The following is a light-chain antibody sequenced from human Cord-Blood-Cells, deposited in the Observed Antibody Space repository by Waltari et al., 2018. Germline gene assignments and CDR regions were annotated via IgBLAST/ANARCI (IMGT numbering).Light chain of an antibody. V-gene: IGLV2-11*01. CDR2: DVS. Sequence: QSALTQPRSVSGSPGQSVTISCTGTSSDVGGYNSVPWYQQHPGKAPKLMIYDVSKRPSGVPDRFSGSKSGNTASLTISGLQAEDEADYYCCSYAGSYIHVVFGGGTKLTVL. CDR1: SSDVGGYNS. J-gene: IGLJ2*01. CDR3: CSYAGSYIHVV.